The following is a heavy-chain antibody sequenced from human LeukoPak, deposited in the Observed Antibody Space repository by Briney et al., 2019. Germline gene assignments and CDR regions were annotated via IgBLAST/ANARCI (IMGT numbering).Heavy chain of an antibody. V-gene: IGHV1-8*01. D-gene: IGHD3-16*01. CDR1: GYTFTDFD. J-gene: IGHJ5*02. Sequence: ASVKVSCKASGYTFTDFDINWVRQAPGRGLEWMGWINPNSGNTVYAQKFQGRVTMTRDTSINTGRMELTSLTSEDTAVYYCARALDRSYYYVYLSWGQGTVISVSS. CDR3: ARALDRSYYYVYLS. CDR2: INPNSGNT.